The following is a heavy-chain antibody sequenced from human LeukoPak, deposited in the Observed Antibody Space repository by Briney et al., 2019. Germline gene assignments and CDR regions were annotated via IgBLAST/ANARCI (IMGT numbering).Heavy chain of an antibody. CDR2: ISVSGGRT. V-gene: IGHV3-23*01. Sequence: GGSLRLSCAASGFTFSSYGMHWVRQAPGKGPEWVSGISVSGGRTDYVDSVKGRFTISRDNAKNSIYLQMNSLRVEDTAVYYCARDRGNSIVGADFDSWGQGTLVTVSS. D-gene: IGHD1-26*01. CDR3: ARDRGNSIVGADFDS. CDR1: GFTFSSYG. J-gene: IGHJ4*02.